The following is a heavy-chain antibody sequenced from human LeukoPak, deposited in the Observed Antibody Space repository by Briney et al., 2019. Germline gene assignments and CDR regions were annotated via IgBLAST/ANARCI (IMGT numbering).Heavy chain of an antibody. CDR3: ARLGGTNWYNWFDP. CDR2: VYPTGST. CDR1: GASISSDY. V-gene: IGHV4-4*07. Sequence: ASETLSLTCTVPGASISSDYWSWIRQPAGKGLEWIGRVYPTGSTNFSPSLKNRVTMSIDTSKNQFSLNLSSVTAADTAVYYCARLGGTNWYNWFDPWGQGTLVTVSS. D-gene: IGHD1-1*01. J-gene: IGHJ5*02.